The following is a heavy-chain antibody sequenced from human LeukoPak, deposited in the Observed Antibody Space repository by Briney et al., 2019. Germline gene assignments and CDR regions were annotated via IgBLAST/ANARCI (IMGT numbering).Heavy chain of an antibody. CDR2: ISGGGGST. D-gene: IGHD1-1*01. Sequence: GGSLRLSCAASGFTFSSYSMNWVRQAPGKGLEWVSAISGGGGSTYYADSVKGRFTISRDNSKNTLYLQMNSLRAEDTAVYYCAKGLRGTPVDYWGQGTLVTVSS. CDR1: GFTFSSYS. J-gene: IGHJ4*02. V-gene: IGHV3-23*01. CDR3: AKGLRGTPVDY.